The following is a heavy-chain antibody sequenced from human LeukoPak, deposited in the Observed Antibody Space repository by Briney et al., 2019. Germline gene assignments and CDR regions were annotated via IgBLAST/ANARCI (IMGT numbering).Heavy chain of an antibody. Sequence: GGSLRLSCAASGFTFSSYAMSWVRQAPGKGLEWVSAISGSGGSTYYADSVKGRFTISRDNSKNTLYLQMNSLRAEDTAVYYCAKSEDRWSYSYYYMDVWGKGTTVTVSS. CDR3: AKSEDRWSYSYYYMDV. J-gene: IGHJ6*03. V-gene: IGHV3-23*01. CDR2: ISGSGGST. CDR1: GFTFSSYA. D-gene: IGHD2-15*01.